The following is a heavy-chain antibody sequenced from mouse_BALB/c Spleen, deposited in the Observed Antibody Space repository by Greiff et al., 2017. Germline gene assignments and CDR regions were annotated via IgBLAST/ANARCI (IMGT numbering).Heavy chain of an antibody. CDR2: IRLKSNNYAT. J-gene: IGHJ4*01. V-gene: IGHV6-6*02. CDR3: LYGNYCAMDY. CDR1: GFTFSNYW. Sequence: EVQGVESGGGLVKPGGSMKLSCVASGFTFSNYWMNWVRQSPEKGLEWVAEIRLKSNNYATHYAESVKGRFTISRDDSKSSVYLQMNNLRAEDTGIYYCLYGNYCAMDYWGQGTSVTVSS. D-gene: IGHD2-10*02.